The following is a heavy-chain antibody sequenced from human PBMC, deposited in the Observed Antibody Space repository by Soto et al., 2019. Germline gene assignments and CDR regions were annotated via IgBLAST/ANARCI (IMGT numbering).Heavy chain of an antibody. D-gene: IGHD1-20*01. CDR3: ARYKSNYYYGMDX. J-gene: IGHJ6*02. Sequence: SETLSLTCTVSGGSISSYYWSWIRQPPGKGLEWIRYIYYSGSTNYNPSLKSRVTISVDTSKNQFSLKLSSVTAADTAVYYCARYKSNYYYGMDXWGQGTTVTVSS. CDR1: GGSISSYY. CDR2: IYYSGST. V-gene: IGHV4-59*01.